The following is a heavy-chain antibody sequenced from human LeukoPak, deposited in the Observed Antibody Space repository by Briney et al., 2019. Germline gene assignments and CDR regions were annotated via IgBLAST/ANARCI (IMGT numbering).Heavy chain of an antibody. V-gene: IGHV4-59*01. J-gene: IGHJ4*02. CDR2: IYYSGST. Sequence: TSETLSLTCTVSGGSISSYYWSWIRQPPGKGLEWIGYIYYSGSTNYNPSLKSRVTISVDTSKNQFSLKLSSVTAADTAVYYCARGEEQLALFDYXGQGTLVTVS. CDR3: ARGEEQLALFDY. CDR1: GGSISSYY. D-gene: IGHD6-13*01.